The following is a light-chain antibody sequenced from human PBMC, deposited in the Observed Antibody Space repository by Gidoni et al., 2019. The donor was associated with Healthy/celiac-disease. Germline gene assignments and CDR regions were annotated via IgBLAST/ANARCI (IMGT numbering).Light chain of an antibody. J-gene: IGLJ3*02. CDR3: QSYDSSLSGWV. CDR1: SSNIGAGYD. CDR2: GNS. Sequence: SVLTQPPSVSAAPGQPVTIPCTGSSSNIGAGYDVPWYQQLPGTAPKLLIYGNSNRPSGVPDRFSGSKSGTSASLAITGLQAEDEADYYCQSYDSSLSGWVFGGGTKLTVL. V-gene: IGLV1-40*01.